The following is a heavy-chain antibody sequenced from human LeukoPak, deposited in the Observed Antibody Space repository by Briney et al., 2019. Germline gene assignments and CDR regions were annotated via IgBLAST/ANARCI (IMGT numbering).Heavy chain of an antibody. CDR2: ISSSGSTK. Sequence: PGGSLRLSCEVSGLTFSRHATNWVRQAPGKGLEWVSYISSSGSTKYYTDSVKGRFTISRDNAKNSLYLEVNSLRDEDTALYYCALYFYDSSGYPSFDYWGQGTLVTVSS. D-gene: IGHD3-22*01. V-gene: IGHV3-48*02. J-gene: IGHJ4*02. CDR1: GLTFSRHA. CDR3: ALYFYDSSGYPSFDY.